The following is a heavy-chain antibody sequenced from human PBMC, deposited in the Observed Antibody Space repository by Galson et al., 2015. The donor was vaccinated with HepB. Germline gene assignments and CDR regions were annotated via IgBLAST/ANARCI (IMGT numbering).Heavy chain of an antibody. CDR3: ATADCNSTSCYYYYYYYMDV. D-gene: IGHD2-2*01. CDR2: IYYSGST. CDR1: GGSISSGHYY. V-gene: IGHV4-30-4*01. J-gene: IGHJ6*03. Sequence: TLSLTCTVSGGSISSGHYYWSWIRQPPGKGLEWIGYIYYSGSTYYNPSLQSRVTISVDTSKNQFSLKLSSVTAADTAVYYCATADCNSTSCYYYYYYYMDVWGKGTTVTVSS.